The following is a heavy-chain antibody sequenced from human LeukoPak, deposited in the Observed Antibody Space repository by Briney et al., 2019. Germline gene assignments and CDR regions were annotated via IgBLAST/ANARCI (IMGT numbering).Heavy chain of an antibody. Sequence: SETLSLTCSVSGGSIGSSSYCWGWIRQPPGKGLEWIGTICYSGSTFYNPSLKSRVTLSVDTSKNQFSLRLSSVTAADTAVYYCARTENYIPEDCFDPWGQGTLVTVSS. J-gene: IGHJ5*02. CDR2: ICYSGST. V-gene: IGHV4-39*01. CDR1: GGSIGSSSYC. D-gene: IGHD5-24*01. CDR3: ARTENYIPEDCFDP.